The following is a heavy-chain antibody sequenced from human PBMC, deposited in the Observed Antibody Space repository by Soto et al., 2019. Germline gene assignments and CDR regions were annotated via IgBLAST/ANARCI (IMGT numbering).Heavy chain of an antibody. CDR3: SRQASDFWSGKPQYYMDV. Sequence: EVQLVESGGGLVQPGGSVKLSCAASGFTFSGSALHWVRQASGKGLEWVGRIRSKGNNYATAYGASLKGRFTISKDDSKNTAYLQMNSLNTEDTAVYYCSRQASDFWSGKPQYYMDVWGKRTTVTVSS. D-gene: IGHD3-3*01. CDR2: IRSKGNNYAT. CDR1: GFTFSGSA. J-gene: IGHJ6*03. V-gene: IGHV3-73*01.